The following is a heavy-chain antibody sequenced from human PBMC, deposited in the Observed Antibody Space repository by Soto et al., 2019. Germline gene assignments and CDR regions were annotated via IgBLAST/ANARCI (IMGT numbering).Heavy chain of an antibody. CDR3: GADIYDTRGYTRGWLDP. Sequence: SVKVSCKTSGSTFSGPVVQWVRQARGKRLEWIGWLVVGSGDTNYAQKFQEGVTITRDMSTRTVYMDLRSLRSEDTAVYYCGADIYDTRGYTRGWLDPWGQGTMVTVSS. CDR2: LVVGSGDT. V-gene: IGHV1-58*01. J-gene: IGHJ5*02. CDR1: GSTFSGPV. D-gene: IGHD3-22*01.